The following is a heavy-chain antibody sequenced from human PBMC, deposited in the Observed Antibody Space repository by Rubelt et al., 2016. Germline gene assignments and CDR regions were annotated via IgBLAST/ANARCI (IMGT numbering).Heavy chain of an antibody. CDR2: IIPILGIA. Sequence: GGTFSSYAISWVRQAPGQGLEWMGRIIPILGIANYAQKFQGRVTITADKSTSTAYMELSSLRSEDTAVHYCARLSIAAPEGYYYYGMDVWGQGTTVTVSS. CDR3: ARLSIAAPEGYYYYGMDV. D-gene: IGHD6-6*01. V-gene: IGHV1-69*04. CDR1: GGTFSSYA. J-gene: IGHJ6*02.